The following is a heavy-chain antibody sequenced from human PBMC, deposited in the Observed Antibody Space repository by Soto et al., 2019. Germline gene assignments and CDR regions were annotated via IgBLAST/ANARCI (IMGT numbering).Heavy chain of an antibody. CDR2: ISYDGSNK. CDR1: GFTFSSYG. V-gene: IGHV3-30*18. J-gene: IGHJ4*02. CDR3: AKEHADYGDYFDY. D-gene: IGHD4-17*01. Sequence: QVQLVESGGGVVQPGRSLRLSCAASGFTFSSYGMHWVRQAPGKGLEWVAVISYDGSNKYYADSVKGRFTISRDNSKNTLYLQMNSLRAEDTAVYYCAKEHADYGDYFDYWGQGTLVTVSS.